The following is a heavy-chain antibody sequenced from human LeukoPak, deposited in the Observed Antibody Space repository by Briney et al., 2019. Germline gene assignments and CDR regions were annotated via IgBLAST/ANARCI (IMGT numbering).Heavy chain of an antibody. CDR2: IISSSSSI. D-gene: IGHD3-3*01. CDR3: ARDLLEAPSFLEWLPQYYFDY. V-gene: IGHV3-21*06. CDR1: GFTFSSYS. Sequence: PGGSLRLSCAVSGFTFSSYSMNWVRQAPGKGLEWVSSIISSSSSIYYADSVKGRFSISRDNAKNSLYLQMNSLRAEDTAVYYCARDLLEAPSFLEWLPQYYFDYWGQGTLVTVSS. J-gene: IGHJ4*02.